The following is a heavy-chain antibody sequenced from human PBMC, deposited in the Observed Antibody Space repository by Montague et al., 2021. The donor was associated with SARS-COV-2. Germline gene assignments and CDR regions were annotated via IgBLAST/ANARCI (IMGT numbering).Heavy chain of an antibody. CDR3: ARGGEGSLLERPLDY. Sequence: TLSLTCTVSGGSISSYYWSWIRQPLGKGLEWIGYIYYSGSTNYNPSLKSRVTISVDTSKNQFSLKLSSVTAADTAVYYCARGGEGSLLERPLDYWGQGTLVTVSS. V-gene: IGHV4-59*01. CDR1: GGSISSYY. CDR2: IYYSGST. J-gene: IGHJ4*02. D-gene: IGHD3-16*01.